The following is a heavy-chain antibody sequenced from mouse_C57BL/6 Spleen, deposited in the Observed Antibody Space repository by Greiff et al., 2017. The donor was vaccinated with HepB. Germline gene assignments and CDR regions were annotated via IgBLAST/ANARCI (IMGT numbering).Heavy chain of an antibody. Sequence: QVQLQQSGPELVKPGASVKISCKASGYAFRSSWMNWVKQRPGKGLEWIGRISPGDGDTNYNGRFKGKATLTADKSSSTAYMQLSRLTSEDSAVYFCARYDYDGGAMDDWGQGTSVTVS. CDR2: ISPGDGDT. J-gene: IGHJ4*01. V-gene: IGHV1-82*01. CDR3: ARYDYDGGAMDD. D-gene: IGHD2-4*01. CDR1: GYAFRSSW.